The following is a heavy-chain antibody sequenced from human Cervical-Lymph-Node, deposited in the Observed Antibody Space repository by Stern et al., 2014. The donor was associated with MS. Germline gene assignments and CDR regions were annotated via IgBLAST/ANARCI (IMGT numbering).Heavy chain of an antibody. J-gene: IGHJ4*02. CDR2: VSTYNGNT. V-gene: IGHV1-18*01. D-gene: IGHD4-17*01. CDR1: GYIFSSYG. CDR3: AREVYGDARRFDS. Sequence: VQLVESGADVKKPGASVKVSCKASGYIFSSYGINWVRQAPGQGLECMGWVSTYNGNTNYAQKFQDRVTMTTDTSTNTAYMELRSLRSDDTAVYYCAREVYGDARRFDSWGQGTLVTVSS.